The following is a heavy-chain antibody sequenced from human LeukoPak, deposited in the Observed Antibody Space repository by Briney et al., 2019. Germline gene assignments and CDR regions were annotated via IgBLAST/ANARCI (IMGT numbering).Heavy chain of an antibody. CDR1: GFTFSDYY. D-gene: IGHD3-16*01. CDR3: AWGGMAAFDS. J-gene: IGHJ4*02. CDR2: ISSSGNTR. V-gene: IGHV3-11*04. Sequence: GSLRLSCAASGFTFSDYYMSWIRQAPGKGLEWVAYISSSGNTRYYADSVKGRFTISRDNAKKSLYLQMNSLRAEDTAVYYCAWGGMAAFDSWGQGTLVTVSS.